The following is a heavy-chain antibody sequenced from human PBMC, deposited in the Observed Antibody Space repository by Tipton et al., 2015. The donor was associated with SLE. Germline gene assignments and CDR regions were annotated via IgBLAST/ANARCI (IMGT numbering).Heavy chain of an antibody. CDR1: GGSISSYY. J-gene: IGHJ4*02. Sequence: TLSLTCTVSGGSISSYYWSWIRQPPGKGLEWIGYIYYSGSTNYNPSLKSRVTISIDTSKNQFSLKLSPVTAADTAVYYCARQNVLLWSFDYWGQGTLVTVSS. CDR2: IYYSGST. D-gene: IGHD3-10*01. CDR3: ARQNVLLWSFDY. V-gene: IGHV4-59*08.